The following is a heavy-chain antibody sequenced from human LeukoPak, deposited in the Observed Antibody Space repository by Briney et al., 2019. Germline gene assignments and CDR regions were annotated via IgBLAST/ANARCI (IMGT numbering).Heavy chain of an antibody. V-gene: IGHV3-23*01. Sequence: GGSLRLSCAASGFDFNNYNMNWVRQAPGKGLEWVSAVSGSGTTTYYADSVKGRFSISRDNSKNTLYLQMNSLRVDDTAVYYCAKSLDYGGNRARLDFWGQGTLVTVSS. CDR3: AKSLDYGGNRARLDF. D-gene: IGHD4-23*01. CDR1: GFDFNNYN. CDR2: VSGSGTTT. J-gene: IGHJ4*02.